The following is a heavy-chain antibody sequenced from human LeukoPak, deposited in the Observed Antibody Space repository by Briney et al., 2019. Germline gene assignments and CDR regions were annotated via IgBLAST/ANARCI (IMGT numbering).Heavy chain of an antibody. CDR3: ARGTGIVGATA. V-gene: IGHV3-48*01. Sequence: GGSLRLSCAASGFSFSSYSLNWVRQAPGKGLEWVSYISSRSATIYYADSVKGRFTISRDNAKNSLYLQMNSLRAEDTAVYYCARGTGIVGATAWGQGTLVTVSS. CDR1: GFSFSSYS. J-gene: IGHJ1*01. D-gene: IGHD1-26*01. CDR2: ISSRSATI.